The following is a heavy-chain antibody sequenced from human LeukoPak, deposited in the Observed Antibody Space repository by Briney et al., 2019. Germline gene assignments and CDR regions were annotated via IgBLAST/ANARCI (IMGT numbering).Heavy chain of an antibody. CDR3: ARFSGSYGLY. CDR2: ISAYNGNT. D-gene: IGHD1-26*01. Sequence: ASVKVSCKASGGTFSSYAISWVRQAPGQGLEWMGWISAYNGNTNYAQKLQGRVTMTTDTSTSTAYMELRSPRSDDTAVYYCARFSGSYGLYWGQGTLVTVSS. J-gene: IGHJ4*02. CDR1: GGTFSSYA. V-gene: IGHV1-18*01.